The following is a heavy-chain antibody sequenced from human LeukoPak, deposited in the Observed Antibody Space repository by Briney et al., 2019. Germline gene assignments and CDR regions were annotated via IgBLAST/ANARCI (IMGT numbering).Heavy chain of an antibody. CDR3: AKVQSRRYCSSTSCYSEGDYYYMDV. J-gene: IGHJ6*03. V-gene: IGHV3-30*18. CDR2: ISYDGSNK. Sequence: GGSLRLSCAASGFTFSSYGMHWVRQAPGKGLEWVAVISYDGSNKYYADSVKGRFTISRDNSKNTLYLQMNSLRAEDTAVYYCAKVQSRRYCSSTSCYSEGDYYYMDVWGKGTTVTISS. D-gene: IGHD2-2*02. CDR1: GFTFSSYG.